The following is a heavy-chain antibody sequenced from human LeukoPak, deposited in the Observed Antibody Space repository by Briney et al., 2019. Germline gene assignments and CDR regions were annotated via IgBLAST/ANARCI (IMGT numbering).Heavy chain of an antibody. CDR2: IIPIFGTA. CDR3: ASGRDIVVVPAAMGYFQH. CDR1: GGTFSSYA. Sequence: SVKVSCKASGGTFSSYAISWVRQAPGQGLEWMGGIIPIFGTANCAQKFQGRVTITTDESTSTAYMELSSLRSEDTAVYYCASGRDIVVVPAAMGYFQHWGQGTLVTVSS. V-gene: IGHV1-69*05. J-gene: IGHJ1*01. D-gene: IGHD2-2*01.